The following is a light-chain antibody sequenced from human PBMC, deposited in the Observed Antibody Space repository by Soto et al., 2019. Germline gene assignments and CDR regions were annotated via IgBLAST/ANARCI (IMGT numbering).Light chain of an antibody. CDR1: QSLSRY. Sequence: DFQMTQSPSSLSAFVGDRVTITCRASQSLSRYLNWYQQKPGKAPKLLIYAASVLHSGVPARFSGSGSGTDFTLTISSLHPEDLATYSCQQSYSSPYSFGPGTKVHVK. V-gene: IGKV1-39*01. J-gene: IGKJ3*01. CDR3: QQSYSSPYS. CDR2: AAS.